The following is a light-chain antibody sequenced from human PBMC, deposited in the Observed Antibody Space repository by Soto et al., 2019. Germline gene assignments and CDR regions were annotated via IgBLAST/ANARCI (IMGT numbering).Light chain of an antibody. CDR2: GAS. Sequence: EIVLTQSPGTLSLSPGERATLSCRASQSVGSSYLAWYQQKPGQAPRLLIFGASSRATGIPDRFSGSASGTDFTLTSSRLEPEDFAVYYCQQKGTFGQGTKVEIK. V-gene: IGKV3-20*01. CDR3: QQKGT. CDR1: QSVGSSY. J-gene: IGKJ1*01.